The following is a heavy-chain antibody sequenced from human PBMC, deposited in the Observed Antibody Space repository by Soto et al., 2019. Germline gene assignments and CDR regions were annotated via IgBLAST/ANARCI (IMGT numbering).Heavy chain of an antibody. V-gene: IGHV3-11*06. D-gene: IGHD4-17*01. Sequence: GGSLRLSCAASGFTFSDYYMTWIRQAPGKGLEWVSYISSSVSYTNYADSVKGRFTISRDNAKNSVYLQMNSLGAADTAVYYCAKASGRVTKRFDSWGQGTLVTVSS. CDR3: AKASGRVTKRFDS. J-gene: IGHJ4*02. CDR1: GFTFSDYY. CDR2: ISSSVSYT.